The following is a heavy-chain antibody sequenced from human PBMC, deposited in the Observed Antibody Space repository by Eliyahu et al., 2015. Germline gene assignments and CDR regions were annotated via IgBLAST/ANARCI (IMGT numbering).Heavy chain of an antibody. CDR2: ISXDGNDK. D-gene: IGHD5-12*01. CDR3: AKTRWIIQDAFDI. J-gene: IGHJ3*02. V-gene: IGHV3-30*18. CDR1: GFTFSTFA. Sequence: QVRVVESGGGVVQPGRSLRLSCXXSGFTFSTFAMHXCRQAAAKGVQWVXVISXDGNDKYYADSVKGRFTVSRDNSKNTLFLQMDSLRIEDTGVYYCAKTRWIIQDAFDIWGQGTMVTVSS.